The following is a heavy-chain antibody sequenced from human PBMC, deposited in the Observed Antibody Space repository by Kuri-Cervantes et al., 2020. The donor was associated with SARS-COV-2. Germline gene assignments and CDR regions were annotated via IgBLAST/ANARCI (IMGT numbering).Heavy chain of an antibody. V-gene: IGHV3-53*01. J-gene: IGHJ5*02. CDR2: IYGDDTT. D-gene: IGHD2-15*01. CDR1: GFIFSSYY. CDR3: ATKDGVASTP. Sequence: GESLKISCAGSGFIFSSYYMNWVRLAPGKRLEWVSIIYGDDTTDYADSVKGRFTISRDNSKNTLYLQMNNLRAEDTAVYYCATKDGVASTPWGPGTLVTVSS.